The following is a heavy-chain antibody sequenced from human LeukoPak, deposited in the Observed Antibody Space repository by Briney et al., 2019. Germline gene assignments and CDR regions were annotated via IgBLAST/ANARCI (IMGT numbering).Heavy chain of an antibody. J-gene: IGHJ4*02. CDR2: IIPILGIA. Sequence: SVKVSCKASGGTFSSYAINWVRQAPGQELEWMGRIIPILGIANYAQKFQGRVTITADKSTSTAYMELSSLRSEDTAVYYCARDGGHSERDLFDYWGQGTLVTVSS. CDR1: GGTFSSYA. V-gene: IGHV1-69*04. D-gene: IGHD5-24*01. CDR3: ARDGGHSERDLFDY.